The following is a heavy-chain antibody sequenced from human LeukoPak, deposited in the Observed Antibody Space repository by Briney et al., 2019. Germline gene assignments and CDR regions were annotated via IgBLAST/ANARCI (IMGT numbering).Heavy chain of an antibody. CDR1: GGSISSGDYY. J-gene: IGHJ6*02. D-gene: IGHD3-10*01. V-gene: IGHV4-30-4*01. CDR2: IYYSGST. CDR3: ARTYYYGSGSSPRYYYGMDV. Sequence: PSETLSLTCTVSGGSISSGDYYWSWIRQPPGKGLEWIGYIYYSGSTYYNPSLKSRVTISVDTSKNQFSLKLSSVTAADTAVYYCARTYYYGSGSSPRYYYGMDVWGQGTTVTVSS.